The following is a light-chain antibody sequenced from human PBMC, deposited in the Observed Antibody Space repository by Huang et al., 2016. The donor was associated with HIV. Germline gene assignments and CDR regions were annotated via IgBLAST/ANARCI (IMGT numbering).Light chain of an antibody. CDR2: DAS. J-gene: IGKJ2*01. CDR3: QQYDSLPYT. CDR1: QGITKS. Sequence: RVTITCQASQGITKSLNWYQQKLGKAPKLLIYDASNLETGVPSRFNGSGSGTDFTFTISSLQPTDIATYYCQQYDSLPYTFGQGTKLEIK. V-gene: IGKV1-33*01.